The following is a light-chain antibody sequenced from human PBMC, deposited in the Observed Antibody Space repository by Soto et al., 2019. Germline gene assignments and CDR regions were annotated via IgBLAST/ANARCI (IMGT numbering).Light chain of an antibody. CDR3: SSYTSSSTPYV. V-gene: IGLV2-14*01. CDR1: SSDVGGYND. CDR2: EVS. J-gene: IGLJ1*01. Sequence: QSALTQPASVSGSPGQSITISCTGTSSDVGGYNDVSWYQQHPGKAPKLMIYEVSNRPSGVSNRFSGSKSGNTASLSISGLQAEDEADYYCSSYTSSSTPYVFGPGTKLTVL.